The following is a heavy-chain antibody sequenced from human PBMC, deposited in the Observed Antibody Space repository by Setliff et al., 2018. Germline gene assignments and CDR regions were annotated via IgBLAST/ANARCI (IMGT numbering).Heavy chain of an antibody. CDR3: ARETDINDLDY. V-gene: IGHV3-48*01. CDR2: ISSSSGTI. D-gene: IGHD2-21*02. Sequence: PGGSLRLSCAASGFTFKNYKMNWVRQPPGKGLEWVAHISSSSGTIYYADSAKGRFTISRDNAKNSLFLQMSSLRVEDTAVYFCARETDINDLDYWGQGALVTVSS. CDR1: GFTFKNYK. J-gene: IGHJ4*02.